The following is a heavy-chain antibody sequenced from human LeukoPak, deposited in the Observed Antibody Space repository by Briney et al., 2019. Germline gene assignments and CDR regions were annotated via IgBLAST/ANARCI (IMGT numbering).Heavy chain of an antibody. CDR1: GGSISSYY. D-gene: IGHD3-10*01. Sequence: PSETLSLTCTVSGGSISSYYWSWIRQPAGKGLEWIGRIYTSGSTNYNPSLKSRVTMSVDTSKNQFSLKLSSVTAADTAVYYCARSAMVRGVILRYYYYYYMDVWGKGTTVTISS. V-gene: IGHV4-4*07. CDR3: ARSAMVRGVILRYYYYYYMDV. J-gene: IGHJ6*03. CDR2: IYTSGST.